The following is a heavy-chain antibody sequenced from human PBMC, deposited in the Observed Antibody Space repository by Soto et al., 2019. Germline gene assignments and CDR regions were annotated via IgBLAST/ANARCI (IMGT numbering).Heavy chain of an antibody. D-gene: IGHD2-21*02. J-gene: IGHJ4*02. CDR1: GFTFSGSA. V-gene: IGHV3-73*02. CDR2: IRSKANSYPK. CDR3: SVVTATAIDY. Sequence: EVQLVESGGGLVQPGGSLKLSCAASGFTFSGSAMHWVRQASGKALEGVGRIRSKANSYPKAYAASVKVRFTIARDDSKITAYLQMNSVKTEDTAVYYCSVVTATAIDYWGQGTLVTVSS.